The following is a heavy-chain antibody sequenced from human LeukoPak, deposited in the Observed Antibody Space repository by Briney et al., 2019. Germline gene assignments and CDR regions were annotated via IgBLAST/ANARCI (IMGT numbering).Heavy chain of an antibody. CDR2: IGSNSKYI. Sequence: GGSLRLSCAASGFTFSSYSLNWVRRAPGKGLEWVSSIGSNSKYIYYADSVKGRFTISRDNAKNSLYLQMNSLRAEDTAVYYCARGGRWLQLQVGYWGQGTLVTVSS. CDR1: GFTFSSYS. J-gene: IGHJ4*02. V-gene: IGHV3-21*01. D-gene: IGHD5-24*01. CDR3: ARGGRWLQLQVGY.